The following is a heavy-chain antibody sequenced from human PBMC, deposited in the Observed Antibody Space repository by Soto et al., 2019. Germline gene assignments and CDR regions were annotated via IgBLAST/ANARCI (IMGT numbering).Heavy chain of an antibody. CDR3: ASVTFGGVVLAH. D-gene: IGHD3-16*01. J-gene: IGHJ4*02. Sequence: QVQLQESGPGLVKPSETLSLTCTVSAASFSKYYWTWVRQPPGQGLEWIGYIYFNGNTNYNPSLKRRVTISVDTSKNQVSLNLTSVTDADPAVYFCASVTFGGVVLAHWGQGTLVTVSS. CDR2: IYFNGNT. V-gene: IGHV4-59*13. CDR1: AASFSKYY.